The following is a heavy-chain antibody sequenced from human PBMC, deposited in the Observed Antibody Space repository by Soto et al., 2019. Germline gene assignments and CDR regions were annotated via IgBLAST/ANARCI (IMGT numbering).Heavy chain of an antibody. CDR2: ISYDGSNK. CDR1: GFTFSSYA. V-gene: IGHV3-30-3*01. Sequence: QVQLVESGGGVVQPGRSLRLSCAASGFTFSSYAMHWVRQAPGKGLEWVAVISYDGSNKYYADSVKGRFTISRDNSKNTLYLQMNSLRAEDTAVYYCARDERKVGATTCPDYWGQGTLVTVSS. J-gene: IGHJ4*02. CDR3: ARDERKVGATTCPDY. D-gene: IGHD1-26*01.